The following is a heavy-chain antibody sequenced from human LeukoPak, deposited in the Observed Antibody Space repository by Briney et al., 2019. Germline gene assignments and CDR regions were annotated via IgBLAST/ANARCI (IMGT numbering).Heavy chain of an antibody. CDR2: IDTSGST. Sequence: SETLSLTCTVSGGSISGGSYYWSLIRQPAGKGLEWIGRIDTSGSTYYNPSLKSRVTISVDTSKNQFSLKLSSVTAADTSVYYCAKVTYYDSSGYPRGAFDIWGEGTKVTVSS. J-gene: IGHJ3*02. CDR3: AKVTYYDSSGYPRGAFDI. CDR1: GGSISGGSYY. D-gene: IGHD3-22*01. V-gene: IGHV4-61*02.